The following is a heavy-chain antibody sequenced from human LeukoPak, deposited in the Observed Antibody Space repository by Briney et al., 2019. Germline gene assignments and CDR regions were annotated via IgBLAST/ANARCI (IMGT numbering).Heavy chain of an antibody. Sequence: GGSLRLSCAASGFTFSSYWMRWVRQAPGKGLEWVPNIKQDGSEKYYVDSVKGRFTISRDNAKNSLYLQMNSLRAEDTAVYYCAKGSGSYYNIGVWFDPWGQGTLVTVSS. D-gene: IGHD3-10*01. J-gene: IGHJ5*02. CDR2: IKQDGSEK. CDR1: GFTFSSYW. V-gene: IGHV3-7*03. CDR3: AKGSGSYYNIGVWFDP.